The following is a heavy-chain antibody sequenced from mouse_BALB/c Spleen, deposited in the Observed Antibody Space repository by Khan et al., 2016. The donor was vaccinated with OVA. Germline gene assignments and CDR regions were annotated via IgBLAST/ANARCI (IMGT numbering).Heavy chain of an antibody. J-gene: IGHJ2*01. Sequence: EVQLVESGGGLVQPKGSLKLSCAASGFTFNTYAMNWVRQAPGKGLEWVARIRSKSNNYATYYADSVKDRFTISRDDSQSMLYLQMNNLKTEDTAMYYCVRGDGSFDYWGQGTTLTVAS. CDR1: GFTFNTYA. CDR3: VRGDGSFDY. D-gene: IGHD1-1*01. CDR2: IRSKSNNYAT. V-gene: IGHV10-1*02.